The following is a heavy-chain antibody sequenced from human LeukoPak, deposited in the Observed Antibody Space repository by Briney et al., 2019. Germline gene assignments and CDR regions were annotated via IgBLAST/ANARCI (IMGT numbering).Heavy chain of an antibody. CDR3: ARARTHIVATIRLSYYYYMDV. CDR2: INHSGST. Sequence: SEILSLTCAVYGGSFSGYYWSWIRQPPGKGLEWIGEINHSGSTNYNPSLKSRVTISVDTSKNQFSLKLSSVTAADTAVYYCARARTHIVATIRLSYYYYMDVWGKGTTVTVSS. J-gene: IGHJ6*03. V-gene: IGHV4-34*01. D-gene: IGHD5-12*01. CDR1: GGSFSGYY.